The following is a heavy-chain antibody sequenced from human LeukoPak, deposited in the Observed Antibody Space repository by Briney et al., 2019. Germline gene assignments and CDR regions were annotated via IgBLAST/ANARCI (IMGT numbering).Heavy chain of an antibody. CDR2: IIPIFGTA. D-gene: IGHD3-22*01. CDR3: ARDVSSGYPAGIFDY. V-gene: IGHV1-69*13. Sequence: GASVKVSCKASGYTFTSYGISWVRQAPGQGLEWMGGIIPIFGTANYAQKFQGRVTITADESTSTAYMELSSLRSEDTAVYYCARDVSSGYPAGIFDYWGQGTLVTVSS. J-gene: IGHJ4*02. CDR1: GYTFTSYG.